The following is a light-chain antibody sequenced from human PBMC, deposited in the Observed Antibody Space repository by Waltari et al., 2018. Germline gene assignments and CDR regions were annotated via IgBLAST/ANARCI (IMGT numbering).Light chain of an antibody. CDR2: NNS. CDR1: SSNIGTNT. CDR3: AAWDDSLNGFYV. J-gene: IGLJ1*01. Sequence: QSVLTQPPSASGTPGQRVTISCSGSSSNIGTNTVNWYQQLPGTAPKPLIYNNSPCPSGVPGRFSGSKSGTSASLAISGLQSEDEAEYYCAAWDDSLNGFYVFGTGTKVTVL. V-gene: IGLV1-44*01.